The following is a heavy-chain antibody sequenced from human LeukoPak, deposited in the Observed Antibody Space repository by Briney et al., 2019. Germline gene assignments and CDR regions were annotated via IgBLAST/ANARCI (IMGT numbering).Heavy chain of an antibody. CDR3: ARDVIVVVPAALSYYYYGMDV. Sequence: PGGSLRLSCAASGFTFSSYWMSWVRQAPGKGLEWVANIKQDGSEKYYVDSVKGRFTISRDNAKNSLYLQMNSLRAEDTAVYYCARDVIVVVPAALSYYYYGMDVWGQGTTVTVSS. CDR1: GFTFSSYW. CDR2: IKQDGSEK. V-gene: IGHV3-7*01. J-gene: IGHJ6*02. D-gene: IGHD2-2*01.